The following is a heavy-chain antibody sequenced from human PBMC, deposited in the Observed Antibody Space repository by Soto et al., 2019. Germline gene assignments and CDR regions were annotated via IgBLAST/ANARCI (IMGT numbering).Heavy chain of an antibody. CDR1: GFTFSSYW. CDR2: IKQDGSEK. Sequence: EVQLVESGGGLVQPGGSLRLSCAASGFTFSSYWMSWVRQAPGKGLEWVANIKQDGSEKYYVDSVKGRFTISRDNAKNSLYLQMNSLRAEDTAVYYCARAPATNDFWSGYPPAFFDYWGQGTLVTVSS. CDR3: ARAPATNDFWSGYPPAFFDY. D-gene: IGHD3-3*01. V-gene: IGHV3-7*03. J-gene: IGHJ4*02.